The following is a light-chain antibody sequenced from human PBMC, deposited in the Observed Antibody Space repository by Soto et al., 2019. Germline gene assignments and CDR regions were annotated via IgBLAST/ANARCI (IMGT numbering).Light chain of an antibody. Sequence: QSVLTQPPSASGTPGQRVTISCSGSSSNIGSNTVNWYQQLPGTAPXLLIHSNXXRPSGVPDXFSGSKSXXXXXXAISGLQSEDEADYYCAAWDDRLNGPVFGGGTKLTVL. CDR1: SSNIGSNT. J-gene: IGLJ2*01. CDR2: SNX. V-gene: IGLV1-44*01. CDR3: AAWDDRLNGPV.